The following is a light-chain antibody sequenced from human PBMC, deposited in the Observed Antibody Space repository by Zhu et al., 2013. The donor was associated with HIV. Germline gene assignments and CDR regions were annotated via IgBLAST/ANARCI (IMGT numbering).Light chain of an antibody. CDR1: QSVTSY. CDR2: DTS. Sequence: EIVLTQSPDILSLSPGERATLSCRASQSVTSYLAWYQQKPGQAPRLLIYDTSNRATGIPDRFSGSGSETDFTLTISRLEPEDFVAYYCQQYGSSPTFGQGTKVEVK. V-gene: IGKV3-20*01. J-gene: IGKJ1*01. CDR3: QQYGSSPT.